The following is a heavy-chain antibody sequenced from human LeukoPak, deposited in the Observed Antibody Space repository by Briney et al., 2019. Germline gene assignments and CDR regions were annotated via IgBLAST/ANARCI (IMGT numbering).Heavy chain of an antibody. Sequence: ASVKVSCRASGYTFTSYGISWVRQAPGQGLEWMGWISAYNGNTNYAQKLQGRVTMTTDTSTSTAYMELRSLRSDDTAVYYCARDQVPHIVVVTATLDYWGQGTLVTVSS. D-gene: IGHD2-21*02. V-gene: IGHV1-18*01. J-gene: IGHJ4*02. CDR1: GYTFTSYG. CDR3: ARDQVPHIVVVTATLDY. CDR2: ISAYNGNT.